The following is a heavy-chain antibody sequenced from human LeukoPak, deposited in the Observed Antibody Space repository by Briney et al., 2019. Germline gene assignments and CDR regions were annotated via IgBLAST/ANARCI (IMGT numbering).Heavy chain of an antibody. CDR1: GYSFTSYW. Sequence: GESLKISCKGSGYSFTSYWIGWVRQMPGKGLEWMVIIYPGDSDTRYSPSFQGQVTISADKSISTAYLQWSSLKASDTAMYYCARQGIAVADNYYYYGMDVWGQGTTVTVSS. V-gene: IGHV5-51*01. J-gene: IGHJ6*02. D-gene: IGHD6-19*01. CDR2: IYPGDSDT. CDR3: ARQGIAVADNYYYYGMDV.